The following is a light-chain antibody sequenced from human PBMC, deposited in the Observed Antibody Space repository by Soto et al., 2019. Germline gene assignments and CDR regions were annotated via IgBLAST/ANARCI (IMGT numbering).Light chain of an antibody. CDR2: GAS. V-gene: IGKV3-20*01. J-gene: IGKJ1*01. CDR3: QQYGGSRT. Sequence: EIVLTQSPGTLSLSPGERATLSCRASQSVSSSYLAWYHQKPGQAPRLLIYGASSRATGIPDRFSGSGSGTYSTLTISRLDPEYFAVYYCQQYGGSRTFGQGTKVEIK. CDR1: QSVSSSY.